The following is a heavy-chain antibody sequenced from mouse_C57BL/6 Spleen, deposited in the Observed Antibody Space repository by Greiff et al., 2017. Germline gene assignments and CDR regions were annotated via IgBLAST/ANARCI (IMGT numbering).Heavy chain of an antibody. CDR1: GYTFTSYW. CDR3: ASSLYDGYHAYFDV. CDR2: IDPSDSYT. J-gene: IGHJ1*03. D-gene: IGHD2-3*01. Sequence: QVQLQQPGAELVKPGASVKLSCKASGYTFTSYWMQWVKQRPGQGLEWIGEIDPSDSYTNYNQKFKGKATLTVDTSSSTAYMQLSSLTSEDSAVYYCASSLYDGYHAYFDVWGTGTTVTVSS. V-gene: IGHV1-50*01.